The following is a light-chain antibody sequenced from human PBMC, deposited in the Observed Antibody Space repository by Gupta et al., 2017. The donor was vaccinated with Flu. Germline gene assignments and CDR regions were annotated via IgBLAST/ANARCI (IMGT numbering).Light chain of an antibody. CDR1: SSNIGAGYD. CDR3: QYYDNSMRGCWV. Sequence: TISCTGSSSNIGAGYDVHCYHQLPATAPNLLIYGNNNRPSGVPDRFSGSTSGASAALVITTRQDEEEAAYYCQYYDNSMRGCWVFGTGTKLTVL. CDR2: GNN. V-gene: IGLV1-40*03. J-gene: IGLJ1*01.